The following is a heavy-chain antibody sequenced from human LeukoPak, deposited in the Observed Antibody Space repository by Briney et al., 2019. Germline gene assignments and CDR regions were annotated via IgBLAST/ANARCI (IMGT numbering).Heavy chain of an antibody. J-gene: IGHJ4*02. D-gene: IGHD6-19*01. V-gene: IGHV3-30*18. CDR1: GFTFSNYG. CDR2: ISDDGSNK. Sequence: HPGGSLRLSCAASGFTFSNYGIHWVRQAPGKGLEWVAVISDDGSNKYYAESVKGRFTISRDSSKNTVYLQMTSLRAEDTGLYYCAKDRRLSIAVAGLDYWGQGTLVTVSS. CDR3: AKDRRLSIAVAGLDY.